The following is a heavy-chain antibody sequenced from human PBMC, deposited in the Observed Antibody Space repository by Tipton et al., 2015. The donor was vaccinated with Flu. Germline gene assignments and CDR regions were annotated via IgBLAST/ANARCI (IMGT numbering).Heavy chain of an antibody. CDR1: GNTFTNG. CDR2: ISGSNGNT. CDR3: ASQSTAAHCRSTNCHYYYGMDV. Sequence: QVQLVQSGAEVKKPGASVKVSCKASGNTFTNGMTWVRQAPGQGLEWMGWISGSNGNTNYAQKYQGRVTMTTDTSTITAYMELRSLRSDDTAVYYCASQSTAAHCRSTNCHYYYGMDVWGQGTTVTVSS. D-gene: IGHD2-2*01. J-gene: IGHJ6*02. V-gene: IGHV1-18*01.